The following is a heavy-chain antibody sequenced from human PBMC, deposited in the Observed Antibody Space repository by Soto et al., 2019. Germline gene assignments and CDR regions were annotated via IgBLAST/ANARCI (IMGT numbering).Heavy chain of an antibody. CDR1: GYSFTTYG. CDR2: ISDHNGNT. V-gene: IGHV1-18*01. Sequence: QVQLVQSGAEVKKPGASVKVSCKASGYSFTTYGISWVRQAPGQGLECMGWISDHNGNTNYAQKFEGRVTMTSDTATRAAYMELRSLGSDDKAVYYCASDLGSYGLDYFAFWGQGTQVTVSS. J-gene: IGHJ4*02. CDR3: ASDLGSYGLDYFAF. D-gene: IGHD3-16*01.